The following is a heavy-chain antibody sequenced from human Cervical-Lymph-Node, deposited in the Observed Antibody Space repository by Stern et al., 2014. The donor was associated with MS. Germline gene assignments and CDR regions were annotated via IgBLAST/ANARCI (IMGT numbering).Heavy chain of an antibody. CDR2: INTANGDT. D-gene: IGHD6-13*01. J-gene: IGHJ5*02. V-gene: IGHV1-3*04. Sequence: VQRVESGAEVKKPGASVKVSCKASGYTFTSYAIHWVRQAPGQRLEWMGRINTANGDTYYSEKFQGRVTFTRDTSANTAYMELFSLTSEDTTVYYCGRGQQSFDPWGQGTLVTVSA. CDR3: GRGQQSFDP. CDR1: GYTFTSYA.